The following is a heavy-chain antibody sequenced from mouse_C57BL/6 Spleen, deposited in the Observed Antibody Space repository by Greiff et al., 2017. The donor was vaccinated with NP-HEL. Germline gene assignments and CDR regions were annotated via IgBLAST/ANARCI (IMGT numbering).Heavy chain of an antibody. CDR3: ARFNWDEFAY. J-gene: IGHJ3*01. CDR2: IDPSDSYT. D-gene: IGHD4-1*01. V-gene: IGHV1-69*01. CDR1: GYTFTSYW. Sequence: QVQLQQPGAELVMPGASVKLSCKASGYTFTSYWMHWVKQRPGQGLEWIGEIDPSDSYTNYNQKFKGKSTLTVDKSSSTAYMQLSSLTSEDSAVYYCARFNWDEFAYWGQGTLVTVSA.